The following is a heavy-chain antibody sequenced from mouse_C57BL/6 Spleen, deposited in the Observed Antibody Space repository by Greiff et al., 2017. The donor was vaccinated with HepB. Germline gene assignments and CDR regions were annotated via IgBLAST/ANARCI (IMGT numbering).Heavy chain of an antibody. D-gene: IGHD3-3*01. CDR1: GFTFSDYY. Sequence: EVKLMESEGGLVQPGRSMKLSCTASGFTFSDYYMAWVRQVPEKGLEWVANINYDGSSTYYLDSLKSRFIISRDNAKNILYLQMSSLKSEDTATYYCARDGAGRFDYWGQGTTLTVSS. J-gene: IGHJ2*01. CDR3: ARDGAGRFDY. CDR2: INYDGSST. V-gene: IGHV5-16*01.